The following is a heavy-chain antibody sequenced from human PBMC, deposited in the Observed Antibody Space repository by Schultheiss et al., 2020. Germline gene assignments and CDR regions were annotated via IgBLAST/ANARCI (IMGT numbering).Heavy chain of an antibody. J-gene: IGHJ4*02. D-gene: IGHD2-2*01. Sequence: GGSLRLSCAASGFTFSDYYMSWIRQAPGKGLEWVSYISSSGSTIYYADSVKGRFTISRDNAKNSLYLQMNSLRAEDTALYYCAKGPILSRTLVVVPAVTFFDYWGQGTLVTVSS. V-gene: IGHV3-11*01. CDR2: ISSSGSTI. CDR3: AKGPILSRTLVVVPAVTFFDY. CDR1: GFTFSDYY.